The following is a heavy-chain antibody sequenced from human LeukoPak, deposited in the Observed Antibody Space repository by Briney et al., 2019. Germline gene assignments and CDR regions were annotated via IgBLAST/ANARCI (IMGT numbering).Heavy chain of an antibody. CDR1: GFTFSSYA. Sequence: GWSLRLSCAASGFTFSSYAMHWVRQAPGKGLEWVAVISYDGSNKYYADSVKGRFTISRDNSKNTLYLQMNSLRAEDTAVYYCAGDLDIVVVPAAPEFDYWGQGTLVTVSS. D-gene: IGHD2-2*03. CDR2: ISYDGSNK. CDR3: AGDLDIVVVPAAPEFDY. V-gene: IGHV3-30*01. J-gene: IGHJ4*02.